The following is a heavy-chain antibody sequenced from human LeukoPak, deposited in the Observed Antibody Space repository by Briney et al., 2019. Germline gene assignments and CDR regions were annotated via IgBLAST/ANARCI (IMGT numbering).Heavy chain of an antibody. J-gene: IGHJ4*02. CDR1: GYSISSGYY. CDR2: IYYSGST. V-gene: IGHV4-38-2*02. Sequence: SETLSLTCSVSGYSISSGYYWGWIRQPPGKGLEWIGSIYYSGSTYYNPSLKSRVTISVDTSKNQFSLKLSSVTAADTAVYYCARVSSSGWSFDYWGQGTLVTVSS. D-gene: IGHD6-19*01. CDR3: ARVSSSGWSFDY.